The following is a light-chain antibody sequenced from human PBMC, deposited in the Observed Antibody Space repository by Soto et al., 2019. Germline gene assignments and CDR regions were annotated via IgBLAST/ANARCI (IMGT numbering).Light chain of an antibody. CDR2: AVS. V-gene: IGLV2-11*01. J-gene: IGLJ1*01. CDR1: SSPVGGHHY. CDR3: CSYAGRYTYV. Sequence: QSVLTQPRSVSGSPGQSVTISCSGTSSPVGGHHYVSWYQQFPGKAPKLVIYAVSQRPSGVPDRFSGSESGNTASLTISGLQAEDDADYYCCSYAGRYTYVFGTGTKVTVL.